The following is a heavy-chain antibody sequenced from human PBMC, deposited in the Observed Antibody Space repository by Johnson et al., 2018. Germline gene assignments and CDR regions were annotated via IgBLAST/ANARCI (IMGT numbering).Heavy chain of an antibody. J-gene: IGHJ6*02. V-gene: IGHV3-73*01. CDR1: GFSFSAST. CDR3: AKVPIGDYGDHSYYGLDV. Sequence: VQLVQSGGGLVQPGGSLKLSCAASGFSFSASTMYWVRQASGNGLEWVGLIRGRADNYATAYTASLKGRFTISRDDSKNSAYLQMKSLRAGETAVYYCAKVPIGDYGDHSYYGLDVWGQGTTVTVSS. D-gene: IGHD4-17*01. CDR2: IRGRADNYAT.